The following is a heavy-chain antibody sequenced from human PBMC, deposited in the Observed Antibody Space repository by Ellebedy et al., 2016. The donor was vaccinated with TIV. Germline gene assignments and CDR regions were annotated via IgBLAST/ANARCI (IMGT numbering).Heavy chain of an antibody. Sequence: ASVKVSCKASGYTFTSYYMHWVRQAPGQGLEWMGIINLSGDSTSYAQKFQGRVTMTRDTSISTAYMELSRLRSDDTAVYYCAKGDGYNNFDYWGQGTLVTVSS. CDR3: AKGDGYNNFDY. CDR2: INLSGDST. D-gene: IGHD5-24*01. CDR1: GYTFTSYY. V-gene: IGHV1-46*01. J-gene: IGHJ4*02.